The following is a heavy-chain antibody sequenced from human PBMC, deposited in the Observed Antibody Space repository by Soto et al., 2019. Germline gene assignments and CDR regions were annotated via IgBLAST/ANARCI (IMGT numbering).Heavy chain of an antibody. V-gene: IGHV4-61*02. J-gene: IGHJ5*02. D-gene: IGHD6-13*01. CDR3: VASLAASGLNWLDP. Sequence: SETLSLTCTVSGGSMSSEGYYWSWVRQPPGKGLEWIGLIFANGHTDYNPSLKSRVTMSVDASKNQFSLRLTSMTAADTAVYYCVASLAASGLNWLDPWGRGTLVTVSS. CDR1: GGSMSSEGYY. CDR2: IFANGHT.